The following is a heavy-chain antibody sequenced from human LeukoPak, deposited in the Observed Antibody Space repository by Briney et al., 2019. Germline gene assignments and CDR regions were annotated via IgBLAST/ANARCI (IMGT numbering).Heavy chain of an antibody. CDR2: IIPIFGTA. J-gene: IGHJ6*02. Sequence: SVKASCKASGGTFSSYAISWVRQAPGQGLEWMGGIIPIFGTANYAQRFQGRVTITADESTSTAYMELSSLRSEDTAVYYCARGSGSYQPSLHYYYYYGMDVWGQGTTVTVSS. D-gene: IGHD1-26*01. CDR3: ARGSGSYQPSLHYYYYYGMDV. CDR1: GGTFSSYA. V-gene: IGHV1-69*13.